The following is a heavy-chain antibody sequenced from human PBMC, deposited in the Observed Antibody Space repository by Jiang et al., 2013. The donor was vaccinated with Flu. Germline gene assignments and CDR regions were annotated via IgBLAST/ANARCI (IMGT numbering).Heavy chain of an antibody. CDR3: ARGSSGWYGDDY. V-gene: IGHV1-69*04. CDR2: IIPILGIA. CDR1: GGTFSSYA. Sequence: SGGTFSSYAISWVRQAPGQGLEWMGRIIPILGIANYAQKFQGRVTITADESTSTAYMELSSLRSEDTAVYYCARGSSGWYGDDYWGQGTLVTVSS. J-gene: IGHJ4*02. D-gene: IGHD6-19*01.